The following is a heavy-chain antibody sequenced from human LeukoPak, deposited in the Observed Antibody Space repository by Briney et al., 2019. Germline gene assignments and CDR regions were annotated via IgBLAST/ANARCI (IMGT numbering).Heavy chain of an antibody. D-gene: IGHD4-23*01. CDR1: GGSIRSYY. Sequence: SETLSLTCTVSGGSIRSYYWTWIRQPPGKGLEWIGYIYYSGSTNYNPSLKSRVTISVDPSKSQFSLNLSSVTAADTAVYYCARMQTPGFSFDYWGQGTLVTVSS. V-gene: IGHV4-59*01. CDR2: IYYSGST. J-gene: IGHJ4*02. CDR3: ARMQTPGFSFDY.